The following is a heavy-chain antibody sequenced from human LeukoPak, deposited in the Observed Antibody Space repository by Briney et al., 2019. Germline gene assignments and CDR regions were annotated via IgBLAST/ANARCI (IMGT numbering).Heavy chain of an antibody. CDR3: ARVVPIVSTAYYFDY. CDR2: IYYSGIA. J-gene: IGHJ4*02. CDR1: GVSISSGGYY. D-gene: IGHD5/OR15-5a*01. Sequence: PSETLSLTCTVSGVSISSGGYYWSWIRQSPEKGLEWIAYIYYSGIAYYNPSLESRVTISVDTSRNQFSQKLRSVTAADTAVYYCARVVPIVSTAYYFDYWGQGTLVTVSS. V-gene: IGHV4-30-4*01.